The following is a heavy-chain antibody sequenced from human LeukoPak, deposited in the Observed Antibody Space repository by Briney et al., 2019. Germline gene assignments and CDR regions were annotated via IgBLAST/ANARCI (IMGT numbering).Heavy chain of an antibody. CDR3: ARARRYYYGMDV. Sequence: PGGSLRLSCAASGFTFSSYGMHWVRQAPGKGLEWVAFIRYDGSNKYYADSVKGRFTISRDNSKNTLYLQMNSLRAEDAAVYYCARARRYYYGMDVWGQGTTVTVSS. CDR2: IRYDGSNK. J-gene: IGHJ6*02. CDR1: GFTFSSYG. V-gene: IGHV3-30*02.